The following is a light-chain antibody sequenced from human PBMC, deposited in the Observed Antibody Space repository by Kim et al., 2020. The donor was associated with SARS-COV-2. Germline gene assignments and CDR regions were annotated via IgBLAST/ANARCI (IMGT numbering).Light chain of an antibody. CDR1: QDIANS. V-gene: IGKV1-27*01. CDR2: AAA. CDR3: QEYNSAPWT. J-gene: IGKJ1*01. Sequence: AAIGGRVTITCRASQDIANSLAWYQQKPGKVPQVLIYAAAALQSGVPSRFSGSGSGTEFTLTIGSLQTGDVATYFCQEYNSAPWTFGPGTKVDIK.